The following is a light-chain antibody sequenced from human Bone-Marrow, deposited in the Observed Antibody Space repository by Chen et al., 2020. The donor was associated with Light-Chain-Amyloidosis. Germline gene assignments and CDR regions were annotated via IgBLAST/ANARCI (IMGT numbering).Light chain of an antibody. CDR2: DVS. Sequence: DIQMTQSPPSLSASIGDRVTITCQASQDISNYLNWYQQKPGKAPKLLISDVSKLQTGVPSRFSGSGSGTDFTFTISSLQPEDTATYSCQQFDNLPITFGPGTKVDIK. CDR3: QQFDNLPIT. CDR1: QDISNY. J-gene: IGKJ3*01. V-gene: IGKV1-33*01.